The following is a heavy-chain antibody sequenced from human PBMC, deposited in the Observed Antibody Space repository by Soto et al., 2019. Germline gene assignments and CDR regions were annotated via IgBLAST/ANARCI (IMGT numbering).Heavy chain of an antibody. CDR3: ARDGSGISVGL. Sequence: QVQLVQSGAEVKKPGASVKISCKASGYTFTSYYMHWVRQAPGQWLEWMGIINPSGGSTSYAQKFQGRVTMTRDTSTSTVYMELSSMRAEDTAVYYCARDGSGISVGLWGQATMFTVSS. V-gene: IGHV1-46*01. J-gene: IGHJ3*01. CDR1: GYTFTSYY. CDR2: INPSGGST. D-gene: IGHD1-26*01.